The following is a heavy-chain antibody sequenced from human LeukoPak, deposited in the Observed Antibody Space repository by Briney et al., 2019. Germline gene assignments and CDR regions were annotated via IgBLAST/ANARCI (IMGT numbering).Heavy chain of an antibody. CDR1: GFTFSSYA. D-gene: IGHD6-19*01. V-gene: IGHV3-30*18. Sequence: GGSLRLSCAASGFTFSSYAMSWVRQAPGKGLEWVAVISSDGSNKYYADSVKGRFTISRDNSKNTLYLQMNSLRGEDTAVYYCAKGRRTVAGTEFDYWGQGTLVTVSS. CDR3: AKGRRTVAGTEFDY. J-gene: IGHJ4*02. CDR2: ISSDGSNK.